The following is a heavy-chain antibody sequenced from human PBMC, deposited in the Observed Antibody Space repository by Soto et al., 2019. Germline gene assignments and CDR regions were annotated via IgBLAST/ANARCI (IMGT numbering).Heavy chain of an antibody. V-gene: IGHV1-69*01. CDR1: GGTFSSYA. Sequence: QVQLVQSGAEVKKPGSSVKVSCKASGGTFSSYAISWVRQAPGQGLEWMGGIIPIFGTANYAQKFQGRVTITADESTSTAYMELSSLRSEDTAVYYCARENYYDSSGLGPSFDYWGQGTLVTVSS. CDR2: IIPIFGTA. J-gene: IGHJ4*02. D-gene: IGHD3-22*01. CDR3: ARENYYDSSGLGPSFDY.